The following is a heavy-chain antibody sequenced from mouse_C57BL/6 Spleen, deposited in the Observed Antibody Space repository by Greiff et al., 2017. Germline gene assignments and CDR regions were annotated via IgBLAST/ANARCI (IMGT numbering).Heavy chain of an antibody. Sequence: QVQLQQPGAELVMPGASVKLSCKASGYTFTSYWMHWVQQRPGQGLEWIGEIDPSDSYTNYNQKFKGKSTLTVDKSYSTAYMQLSSLTSEDSAVYYCARSGYYGSSYGYFDYWGQGTTLTVSS. D-gene: IGHD1-1*01. CDR3: ARSGYYGSSYGYFDY. CDR2: IDPSDSYT. J-gene: IGHJ2*01. CDR1: GYTFTSYW. V-gene: IGHV1-69*01.